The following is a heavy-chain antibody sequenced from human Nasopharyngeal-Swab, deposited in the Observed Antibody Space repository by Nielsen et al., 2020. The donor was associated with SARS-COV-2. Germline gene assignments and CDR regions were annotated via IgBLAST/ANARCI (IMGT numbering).Heavy chain of an antibody. CDR1: GVTVSSNY. J-gene: IGHJ4*01. CDR3: ARGCYDSIR. V-gene: IGHV3-66*01. CDR2: ICSGGST. D-gene: IGHD3-22*01. Sequence: GGSLRLCCAASGVTVSSNYMSWVRQAPGKGLEWVSVICSGGSTYYADSVKGRFTISRDNSKNTLYLQMNSLRAEDTAVYYCARGCYDSIRWGQGTLVTVSS.